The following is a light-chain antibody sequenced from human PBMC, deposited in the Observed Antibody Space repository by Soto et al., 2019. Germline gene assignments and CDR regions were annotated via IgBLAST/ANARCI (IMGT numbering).Light chain of an antibody. V-gene: IGKV3-15*01. CDR1: QSVSSN. CDR3: QQYNNWPPHT. CDR2: GAS. J-gene: IGKJ2*01. Sequence: EIVMTQSLATLSVSPGERATLSCRASQSVSSNLAWYQQKPGQAPRLLIYGASTRATGIPARFSGSGSGTEFTLNISSLQSEDFAVYYCQQYNNWPPHTFGQGTKLEIK.